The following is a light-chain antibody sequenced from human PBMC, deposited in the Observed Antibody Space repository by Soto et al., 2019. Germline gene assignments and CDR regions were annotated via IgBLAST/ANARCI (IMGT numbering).Light chain of an antibody. CDR1: QSVSYSY. CDR3: QQRSSWPPIT. Sequence: EIVLTQSPGTLSLSPGERATLSCRASQSVSYSYLAWYQQKPGQPPRLLIFDASNRAAGVPARFSGSGSGTDCTLTIRSLEPEDFAVYFCQQRSSWPPITFGQGTRLEIK. V-gene: IGKV3-11*01. CDR2: DAS. J-gene: IGKJ5*01.